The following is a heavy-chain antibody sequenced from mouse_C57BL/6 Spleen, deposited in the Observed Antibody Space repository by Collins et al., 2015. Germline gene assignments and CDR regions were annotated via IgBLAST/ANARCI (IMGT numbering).Heavy chain of an antibody. D-gene: IGHD1-1*01. CDR2: IWWDDDK. CDR3: ARITTVVYFDY. CDR1: GFSLSTSGMG. J-gene: IGHJ2*01. V-gene: IGHV8-8*01. Sequence: GFSLSTSGMGVGWIRQPSGKGLEWLAHIWWDDDKYYNPSLKSQLTISKDTSRNQVFLKITSVDTADTATYYCARITTVVYFDYWGQGTTLTVSS.